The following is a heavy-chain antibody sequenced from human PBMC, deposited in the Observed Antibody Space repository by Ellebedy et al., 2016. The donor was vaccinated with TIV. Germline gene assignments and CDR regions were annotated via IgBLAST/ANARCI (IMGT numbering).Heavy chain of an antibody. CDR2: ITASGAST. D-gene: IGHD4/OR15-4a*01. CDR3: AKRAPGGTFSTMDY. J-gene: IGHJ4*02. CDR1: GFTFNTFA. V-gene: IGHV3-23*01. Sequence: PGGSLRLSCGASGFTFNTFAMSWVRQAPGKGLEWVSGITASGASTYYGDSVKGRFTISRDNSKNTLYLHMNSLSAEDTALYYCAKRAPGGTFSTMDYWGQGTLVSVSS.